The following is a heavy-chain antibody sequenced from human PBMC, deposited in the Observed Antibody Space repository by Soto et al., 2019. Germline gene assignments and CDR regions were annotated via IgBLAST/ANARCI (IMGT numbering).Heavy chain of an antibody. D-gene: IGHD2-15*01. V-gene: IGHV4-38-2*02. Sequence: LSLTCAVSGYSITSGYYWGWIRQPPGKGLEWIGSVYHSGNTYYNPSLKSRVTISVDTSKNQFSLRLSSVTAADTAVYYCAREGGTYCRGGSCYSDYYYYTMDVWGQGTTVTVSS. CDR2: VYHSGNT. CDR3: AREGGTYCRGGSCYSDYYYYTMDV. CDR1: GYSITSGYY. J-gene: IGHJ6*02.